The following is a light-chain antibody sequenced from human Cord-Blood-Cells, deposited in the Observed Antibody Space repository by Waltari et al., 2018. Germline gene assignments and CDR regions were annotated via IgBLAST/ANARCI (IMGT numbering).Light chain of an antibody. CDR2: QDS. CDR3: QAWDSSTVV. CDR1: KLGDNF. J-gene: IGLJ2*01. V-gene: IGLV3-1*01. Sequence: SYELTQPPSVSVSPGQTASITCSGVKLGDNFACWYQQKPGQSPVLVTYQDSKRPLGIPERFSGSNSGNTATLTISGTQAMDEADYYCQAWDSSTVVFGGGTKLTVL.